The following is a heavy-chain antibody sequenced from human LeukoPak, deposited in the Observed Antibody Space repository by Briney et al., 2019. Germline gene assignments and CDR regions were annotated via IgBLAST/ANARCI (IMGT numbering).Heavy chain of an antibody. D-gene: IGHD3-22*01. CDR2: IYTSGSS. V-gene: IGHV4-61*02. CDR3: ARVDDQWDYYATTGPRRDIFDI. CDR1: GGSISSGSYY. J-gene: IGHJ3*02. Sequence: PSETLSLTCTVSGGSISSGSYYWSWVRQPAGKGLEWIGRIYTSGSSNYNPSLRSRVTISVDTSKNQFSLKLSSVTTADTAVYYCARVDDQWDYYATTGPRRDIFDIWGQGTMVTVSS.